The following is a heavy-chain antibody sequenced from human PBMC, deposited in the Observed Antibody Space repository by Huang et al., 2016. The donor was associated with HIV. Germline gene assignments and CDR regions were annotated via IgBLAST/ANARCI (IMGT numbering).Heavy chain of an antibody. Sequence: QESGPGLVGPSETLSLTCAVSGDSINSNTFYWGWIRRPPGKGLEWIGSMYYSGTTYYNPALKRRARIAVDASKNRIFLHLRSVTAADTGVYYCARTGVAVSDDPEYFQHWGQGALVTIS. CDR1: GDSINSNTFY. V-gene: IGHV4-39*02. CDR3: ARTGVAVSDDPEYFQH. CDR2: MYYSGTT. D-gene: IGHD3-3*01. J-gene: IGHJ1*01.